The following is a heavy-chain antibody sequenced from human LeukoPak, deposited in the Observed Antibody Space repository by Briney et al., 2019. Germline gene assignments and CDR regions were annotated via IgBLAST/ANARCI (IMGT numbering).Heavy chain of an antibody. CDR2: ISDDGSIT. CDR1: GFTFSRDW. V-gene: IGHV3-74*03. D-gene: IGHD3-22*01. J-gene: IGHJ4*02. Sequence: GGSLRLSCAASGFTFSRDWMHWVRQAPGKGPVWVSRISDDGSITTYADSVEGRFTISRDNAKSTMFLQMNSLRAEDTAVYFCARRYYETNVYDRHFDHWGQGILVTVSS. CDR3: ARRYYETNVYDRHFDH.